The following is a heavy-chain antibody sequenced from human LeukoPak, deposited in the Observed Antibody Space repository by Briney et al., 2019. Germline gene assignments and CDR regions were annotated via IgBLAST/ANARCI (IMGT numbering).Heavy chain of an antibody. J-gene: IGHJ4*02. CDR3: ARQGDSSSWLRPFDY. D-gene: IGHD6-13*01. CDR1: GYSFTSYW. CDR2: IYPGDSDT. V-gene: IGHV5-51*01. Sequence: GESLKISCKGSGYSFTSYWIGWVRQMPGKGLEWMGIIYPGDSDTRYSPSFQGQVTISADKSIGTAYLQWSSLKASDTAMYYCARQGDSSSWLRPFDYWGQGTLVTVSS.